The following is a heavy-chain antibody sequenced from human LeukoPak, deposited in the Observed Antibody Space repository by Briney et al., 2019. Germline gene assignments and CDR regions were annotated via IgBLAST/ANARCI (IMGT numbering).Heavy chain of an antibody. Sequence: GGSLRLSCATSGFTFSYYVFHWVRQAPGKGLDWVAAISRDGTAYYADSVKGRFTVSRDTSEDTVFLQMVSLGLEDTAVYYCARGNYYDSRGFSVTEHWGQGTLVAVSS. D-gene: IGHD3-22*01. CDR1: GFTFSYYV. CDR3: ARGNYYDSRGFSVTEH. CDR2: ISRDGTA. V-gene: IGHV3-30*04. J-gene: IGHJ4*02.